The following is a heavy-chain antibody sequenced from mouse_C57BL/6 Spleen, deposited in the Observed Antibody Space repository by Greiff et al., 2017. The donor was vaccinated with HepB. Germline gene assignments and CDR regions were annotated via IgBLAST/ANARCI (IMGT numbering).Heavy chain of an antibody. J-gene: IGHJ4*01. Sequence: DVMLVESGGGLVKPGGSLKLSCAASGFTFSDYGMHWVRQAPEKGLEWVAYISSGSSTIYYADTVKGRFTISRDNAKNTLFLQMTSLRSEDTAMYYCARLQYYGYAMDYWGQGTSDTVSS. CDR3: ARLQYYGYAMDY. V-gene: IGHV5-17*01. CDR2: ISSGSSTI. D-gene: IGHD1-1*01. CDR1: GFTFSDYG.